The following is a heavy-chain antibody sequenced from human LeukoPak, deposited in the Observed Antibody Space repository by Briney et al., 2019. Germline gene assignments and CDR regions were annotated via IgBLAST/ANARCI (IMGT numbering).Heavy chain of an antibody. CDR3: VSQYCSGGSCFSH. D-gene: IGHD2-15*01. J-gene: IGHJ4*02. CDR1: GFTFSRDW. V-gene: IGHV3-7*02. CDR2: IKEDGSEK. Sequence: GGSLRLSCAASGFTFSRDWMSWVRQAPGKGLEWVANIKEDGSEKYYVDSVKGRFTISRDNAKNSVYLQMNSLRDEDTAVYYCVSQYCSGGSCFSHWGQGTLVTVSS.